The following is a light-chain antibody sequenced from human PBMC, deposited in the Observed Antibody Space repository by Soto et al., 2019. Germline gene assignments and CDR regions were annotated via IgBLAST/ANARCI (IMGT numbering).Light chain of an antibody. J-gene: IGLJ1*01. Sequence: QSVLTQPASVSGSPGQSITISCTGTSSDVGGDNYVSWYQQHLGKAPKLIIYEVSQRPSGVPDRFSGSKSGNTASLTVSGLQTEDEADYYCSAYAGSNNFVFGSGTKVTVL. CDR2: EVS. CDR3: SAYAGSNNFV. CDR1: SSDVGGDNY. V-gene: IGLV2-8*01.